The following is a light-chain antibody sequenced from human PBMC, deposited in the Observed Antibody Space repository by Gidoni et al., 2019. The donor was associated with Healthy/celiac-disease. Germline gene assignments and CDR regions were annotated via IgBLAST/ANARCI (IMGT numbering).Light chain of an antibody. J-gene: IGKJ3*01. CDR1: QSISSY. CDR2: AAS. Sequence: DIQMTQSPSSLSASVGDRVTITCRASQSISSYLNWYQQKPGKAPKLLIYAASSLQSGVPSRFSGSGSGTDLTLTISSLQPEDFATYYCQQSYSTLTFGPGTKVEIK. V-gene: IGKV1-39*01. CDR3: QQSYSTLT.